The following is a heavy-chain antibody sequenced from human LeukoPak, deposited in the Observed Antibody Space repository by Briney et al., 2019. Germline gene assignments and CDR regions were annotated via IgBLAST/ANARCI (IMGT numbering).Heavy chain of an antibody. V-gene: IGHV1-69*13. CDR2: IIPIFGTA. CDR1: GGTFSSYA. D-gene: IGHD6-6*01. CDR3: ARENLGSSGFSYYYYGMDV. J-gene: IGHJ6*02. Sequence: VASVKVSCKASGGTFSSYAISWVRQAPGQGLEWMGGIIPIFGTANYAQKFEGRVTITADESTSTAYMELSSLRSEDTAVYYCARENLGSSGFSYYYYGMDVWGQGTTVTVSS.